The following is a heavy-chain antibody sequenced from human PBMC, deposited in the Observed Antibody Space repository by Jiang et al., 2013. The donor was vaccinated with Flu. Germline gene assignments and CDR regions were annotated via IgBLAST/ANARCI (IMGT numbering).Heavy chain of an antibody. Sequence: SLTISCKGSGYSFTTYWISWVRQMPGKGLEWMGKIGPSDSYTNYSPSFQGHVTISADKSLSTAYLQWSSLKASDTAIYYCARTPPKTRGWFDPWGQGTLVTVST. D-gene: IGHD1-1*01. V-gene: IGHV5-10-1*01. CDR2: IGPSDSYT. CDR1: GYSFTTYW. CDR3: ARTPPKTRGWFDP. J-gene: IGHJ5*02.